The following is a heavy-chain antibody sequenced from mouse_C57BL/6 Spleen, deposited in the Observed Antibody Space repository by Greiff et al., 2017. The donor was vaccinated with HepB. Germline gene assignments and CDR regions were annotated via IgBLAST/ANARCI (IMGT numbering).Heavy chain of an antibody. D-gene: IGHD2-5*01. CDR1: GFSLSTSGMG. CDR3: ARSYSNYVSYYAMDY. CDR2: IYWDDDK. J-gene: IGHJ4*01. V-gene: IGHV8-12*01. Sequence: QVTLKESGPGILQSSQTLSLTCSFSGFSLSTSGMGVSWIRQPSGKGLEWLAHIYWDDDKRYNPSLKSRLTISKDTSRNQVFLKITSVDTADTATYYCARSYSNYVSYYAMDYWGQGTSVTVSS.